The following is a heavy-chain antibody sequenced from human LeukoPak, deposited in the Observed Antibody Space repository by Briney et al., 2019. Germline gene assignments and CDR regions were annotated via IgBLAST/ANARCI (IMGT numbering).Heavy chain of an antibody. CDR3: AKPIGANYDFWSGYYYYYGMDV. J-gene: IGHJ6*02. Sequence: GGSLRLSCAASGFTFSDHYMSWIRQAPGKGLEWVSYISSSGSTIYYADSVKGRFTISRDNAKNSLYLQMNSLRAEDTAVYYCAKPIGANYDFWSGYYYYYGMDVWGQGTTVTVSS. CDR1: GFTFSDHY. D-gene: IGHD3-3*01. V-gene: IGHV3-11*01. CDR2: ISSSGSTI.